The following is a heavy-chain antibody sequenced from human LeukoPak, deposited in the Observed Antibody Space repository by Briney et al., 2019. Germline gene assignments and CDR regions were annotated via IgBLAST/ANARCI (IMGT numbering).Heavy chain of an antibody. CDR3: AKGGYDILTGYYNAFDI. CDR2: IYYSGST. D-gene: IGHD3-9*01. V-gene: IGHV4-59*01. Sequence: SETLSLTCTVSGGSISSYYWSWIRQPPGKGLEWIGYIYYSGSTNYNPSLKSRVTISVDTSKNQSSLKLSSVTAADTAAYYCAKGGYDILTGYYNAFDIWGQGTMATVAS. CDR1: GGSISSYY. J-gene: IGHJ3*02.